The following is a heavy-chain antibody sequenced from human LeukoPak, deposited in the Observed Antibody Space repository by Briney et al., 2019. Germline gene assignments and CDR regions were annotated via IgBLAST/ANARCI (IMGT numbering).Heavy chain of an antibody. CDR3: AREGGSGKVRYYMDV. Sequence: PGGSRKLSCAASGFIFSSCWMSGVRQAPGEGLEWVGNKKQDGSEKYYVDSVKGRFTISRDNAKNSLYLQMNSLRAEDTAVYYCAREGGSGKVRYYMDVWGKGTTVTVSS. J-gene: IGHJ6*03. V-gene: IGHV3-7*01. D-gene: IGHD3-10*01. CDR1: GFIFSSCW. CDR2: KKQDGSEK.